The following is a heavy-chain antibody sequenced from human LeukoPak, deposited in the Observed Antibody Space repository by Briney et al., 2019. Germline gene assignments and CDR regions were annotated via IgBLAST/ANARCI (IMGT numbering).Heavy chain of an antibody. Sequence: SETLSLTCTVSGGSISSSSYYWGWIRQPPGKGLEWIGSIYYSGSTYYNPSLKSRVTISVDTSKNQFSLKLSSVTAADTAVYYCARDGHDAFDIWGQGTMVTVSS. V-gene: IGHV4-39*07. CDR3: ARDGHDAFDI. CDR2: IYYSGST. CDR1: GGSISSSSYY. J-gene: IGHJ3*02.